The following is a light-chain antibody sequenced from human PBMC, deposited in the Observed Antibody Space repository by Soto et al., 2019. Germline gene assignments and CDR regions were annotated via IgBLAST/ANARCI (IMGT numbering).Light chain of an antibody. J-gene: IGKJ1*01. V-gene: IGKV3-15*01. CDR2: DAS. Sequence: EKVMTQSPATMSVSPGERATLSFRDCQTVRSHVPWYQQNPGQAPGPVIYDASTRATGIPSRFSGSGSVTEFTLTISSLQPDDFATYYCKQYHTYSTFGQGTKVDIK. CDR1: QTVRSH. CDR3: KQYHTYST.